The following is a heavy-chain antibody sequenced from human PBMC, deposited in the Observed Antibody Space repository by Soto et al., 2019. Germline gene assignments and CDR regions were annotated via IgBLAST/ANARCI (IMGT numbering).Heavy chain of an antibody. Sequence: SENLSLTCTVSGGSIYTYSWTWIRQPAGKGLEWIGHIYSSGSANYNPSLKSRLSMSVDTSKNQLSLKLNSVTAADTAVYYCATIVGANDYWGQGTLVTVSA. CDR2: IYSSGSA. CDR1: GGSIYTYS. CDR3: ATIVGANDY. D-gene: IGHD1-26*01. J-gene: IGHJ4*02. V-gene: IGHV4-4*07.